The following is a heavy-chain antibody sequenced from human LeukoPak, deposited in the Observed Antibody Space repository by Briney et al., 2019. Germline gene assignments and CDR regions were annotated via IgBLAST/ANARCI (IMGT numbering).Heavy chain of an antibody. D-gene: IGHD6-19*01. CDR2: IYYSGST. CDR3: ARQPPGIAVAVDY. Sequence: SSETLSLTCTVSGGSISSYYWSWIRQPPGKGLEWIGYIYYSGSTNYNPSLKSRVTISVDTSKNQFSLKLSSVTAADTAVYYCARQPPGIAVAVDYWGQGTLVTVSS. J-gene: IGHJ4*02. CDR1: GGSISSYY. V-gene: IGHV4-59*08.